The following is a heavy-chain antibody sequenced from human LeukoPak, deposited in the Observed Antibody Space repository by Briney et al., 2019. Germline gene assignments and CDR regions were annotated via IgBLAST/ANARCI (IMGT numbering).Heavy chain of an antibody. D-gene: IGHD3-3*01. CDR2: VYYTGGT. CDR1: GDSITSSSYY. Sequence: ASETLSLTCSVFGDSITSSSYYWAWVRQPPEKGLEWIGSVYYTGGTNYSPSLKSRVTMSVDTSKNQFSLKLSSMTAADTAVYYCARYYNDFWSGYSAGWFDPWGQGTLVTVSS. J-gene: IGHJ5*02. V-gene: IGHV4-39*07. CDR3: ARYYNDFWSGYSAGWFDP.